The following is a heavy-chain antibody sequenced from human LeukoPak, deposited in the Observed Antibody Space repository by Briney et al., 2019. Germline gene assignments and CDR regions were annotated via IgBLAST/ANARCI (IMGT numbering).Heavy chain of an antibody. D-gene: IGHD3-22*01. J-gene: IGHJ3*02. V-gene: IGHV1-69*06. CDR1: GGTFSSYA. Sequence: SVKVSCKASGGTFSSYAISWVRQAPGQGLEWMGRIIPIFGTANYAQKFQGRATITADKSTSTAYMELSSLRSEDTAVYYCARPSDSSGYYWPTGSFDIWGQGTMVTVSS. CDR2: IIPIFGTA. CDR3: ARPSDSSGYYWPTGSFDI.